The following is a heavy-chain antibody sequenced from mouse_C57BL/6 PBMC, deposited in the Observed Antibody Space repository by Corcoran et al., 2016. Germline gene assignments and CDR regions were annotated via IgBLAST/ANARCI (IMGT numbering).Heavy chain of an antibody. CDR1: GYTFTDYY. CDR2: INPYNGGT. Sequence: EVQLQQSGPVLVKPGASVKMSCKASGYTFTDYYMNWVKQSQGKSLEWIGVINPYNGGTSYNQKFKGKATLTVDKSSSTAYMELNRLTSEDSAVYYCSRSEAWFAYWGQGTLVTVSA. V-gene: IGHV1-19*01. J-gene: IGHJ3*01. CDR3: SRSEAWFAY.